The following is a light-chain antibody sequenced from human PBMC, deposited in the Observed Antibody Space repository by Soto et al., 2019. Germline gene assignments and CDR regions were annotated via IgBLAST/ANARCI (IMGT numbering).Light chain of an antibody. Sequence: QSVLTQPASVSGSPGQSITISCSGTSSDIGTYDHVAWFQQFPGKTPKLVIYSVSDRPSGVSYRFSGSKSGNTASPTISGLQADDEADSYCISYTVSRSYVFGTGTKVTVL. J-gene: IGLJ1*01. CDR1: SSDIGTYDH. V-gene: IGLV2-14*01. CDR3: ISYTVSRSYV. CDR2: SVS.